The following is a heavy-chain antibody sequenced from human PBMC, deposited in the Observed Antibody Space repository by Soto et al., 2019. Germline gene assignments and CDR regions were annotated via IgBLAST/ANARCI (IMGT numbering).Heavy chain of an antibody. CDR2: IYYSGST. D-gene: IGHD3-9*01. CDR1: GGSISSYY. CDR3: ARENYYDLSTGYLGLDY. Sequence: SETLSLTCTVSGGSISSYYWSWIRQPPGKGLEWIGYIYYSGSTNYNPSLKSRVTISVDTSKNQFSLRLTSVTAADTAIYFCARENYYDLSTGYLGLDYWSQGNLVTVSS. V-gene: IGHV4-59*01. J-gene: IGHJ4*02.